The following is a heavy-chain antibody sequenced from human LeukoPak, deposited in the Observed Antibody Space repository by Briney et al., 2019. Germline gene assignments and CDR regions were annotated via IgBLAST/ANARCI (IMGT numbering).Heavy chain of an antibody. CDR1: GFTFNSYA. D-gene: IGHD3-3*01. J-gene: IGHJ4*02. Sequence: GGSLRHSCAASGFTFNSYAMHWVRQAPGKGLEWVAVISYDGSKKYYADSVKGRFTISRDNSKNTLYLQMNSLRAEDTAAYYCARDSTYYDFWSGYFDYWGQGTLVTVSS. CDR2: ISYDGSKK. CDR3: ARDSTYYDFWSGYFDY. V-gene: IGHV3-30*01.